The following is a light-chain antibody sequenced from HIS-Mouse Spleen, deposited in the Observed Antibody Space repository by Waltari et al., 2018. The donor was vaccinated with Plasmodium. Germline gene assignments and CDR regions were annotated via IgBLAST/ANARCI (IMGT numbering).Light chain of an antibody. CDR1: QSVSSN. J-gene: IGKJ3*01. CDR3: QKYNNWSFT. CDR2: GAS. V-gene: IGKV3-15*01. Sequence: EIVMTHSPATLSVSPGERATLSCRASQSVSSNLAWYQQKPGQAPRLLIYGASTRATGIPARFSGSGSGTEFTLTISSLQSEDFAVYYCQKYNNWSFTFGPGTKVDIK.